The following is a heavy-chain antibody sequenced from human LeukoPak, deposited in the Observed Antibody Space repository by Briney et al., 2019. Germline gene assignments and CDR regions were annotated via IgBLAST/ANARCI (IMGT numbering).Heavy chain of an antibody. D-gene: IGHD2-2*01. V-gene: IGHV1-69*05. CDR3: ARDHCSSASCYYWFDP. CDR1: GGTFSSYA. CDR2: IIPIFGTA. Sequence: ASVKVSCKPSGGTFSSYAITWVRQAPGQGLECMGGIIPIFGTASYAQKFQGRVTITTDESTSKAYMELSRLRSEDTAVYYCARDHCSSASCYYWFDPWGQGTLVTVSS. J-gene: IGHJ5*02.